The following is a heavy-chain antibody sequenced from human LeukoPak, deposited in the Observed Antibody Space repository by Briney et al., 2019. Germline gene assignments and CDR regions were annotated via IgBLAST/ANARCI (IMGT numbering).Heavy chain of an antibody. CDR3: ARVSIAAAGYFDY. CDR2: IIPILGIA. Sequence: AASVKVSCKASGGTFSSYAISWVRQAPGQGLEWMGRIIPILGIANYAQKFQGRVTITADKSTSTAYMELSSLRSEDTAVYYCARVSIAAAGYFDYWGQGTLVTVSS. J-gene: IGHJ4*02. CDR1: GGTFSSYA. D-gene: IGHD6-13*01. V-gene: IGHV1-69*04.